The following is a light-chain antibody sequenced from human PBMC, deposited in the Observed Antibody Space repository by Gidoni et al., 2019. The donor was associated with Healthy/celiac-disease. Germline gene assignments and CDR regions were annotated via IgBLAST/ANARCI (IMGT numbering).Light chain of an antibody. CDR3: QEYGSSFT. V-gene: IGKV3-20*01. CDR2: GAA. J-gene: IGKJ4*01. Sequence: ELVLPQSPGTLSLSPGERATLSCRASQSDSTSYVAWYQQKPGQAPRLLIYGAANRATGIPDRVSGSGSGTDFTLTISRLEPEEFAVYYCQEYGSSFTFGGGTKVEIK. CDR1: QSDSTSY.